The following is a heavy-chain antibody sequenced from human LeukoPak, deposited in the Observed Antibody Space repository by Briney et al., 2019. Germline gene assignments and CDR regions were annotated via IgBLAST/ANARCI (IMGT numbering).Heavy chain of an antibody. D-gene: IGHD2-15*01. CDR3: ARSGTRFYYYMDV. Sequence: GSLRLSCAASGFTFSVYSINWVRQAPGKGLEWVSYISSSSSTIYYADSVKGRFTISRDNAKNSLYLQMKSLRAEDTAVYYCARSGTRFYYYMDVWGKGTTVTVSS. CDR2: ISSSSSTI. V-gene: IGHV3-48*01. J-gene: IGHJ6*03. CDR1: GFTFSVYS.